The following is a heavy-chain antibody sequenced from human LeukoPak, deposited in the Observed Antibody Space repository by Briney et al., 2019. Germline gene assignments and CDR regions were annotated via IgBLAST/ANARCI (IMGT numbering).Heavy chain of an antibody. CDR1: GYTFTSYG. V-gene: IGHV1-18*01. CDR2: INAYNGNT. Sequence: ASVKVSCKASGYTFTSYGISWVRQAPGQGLEWMGWINAYNGNTNYAQKLQGRVTMTTDTSTSTAYMELRSLRSDDTAVYYCARDREAIWFGELLFALDYWGQGTLVTVSS. J-gene: IGHJ4*02. D-gene: IGHD3-10*01. CDR3: ARDREAIWFGELLFALDY.